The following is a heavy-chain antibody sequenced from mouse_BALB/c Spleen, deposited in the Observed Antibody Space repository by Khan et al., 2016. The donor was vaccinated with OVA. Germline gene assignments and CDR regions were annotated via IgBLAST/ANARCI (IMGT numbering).Heavy chain of an antibody. V-gene: IGHV2-3*01. CDR1: GFSLTTYG. Sequence: QVQLKQSGPGLVAPSQSLSITYTVSGFSLTTYGVNWVRQPPGKGLEWLGVIWGDGSTNYHSALISRLSISKDNSKSQVFLKLNSLQTDDTATYYCAKWGDVYDVDSWGQGTSVTVSS. J-gene: IGHJ4*01. CDR3: AKWGDVYDVDS. D-gene: IGHD2-13*01. CDR2: IWGDGST.